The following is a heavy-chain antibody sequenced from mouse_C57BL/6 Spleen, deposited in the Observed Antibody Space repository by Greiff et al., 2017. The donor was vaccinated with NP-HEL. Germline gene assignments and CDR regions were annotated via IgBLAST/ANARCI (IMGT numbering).Heavy chain of an antibody. CDR3: VGNFLVVNWYFDV. CDR1: GYTFTSYW. J-gene: IGHJ1*03. Sequence: VQLQQSGAELVKPGASVKMSCKASGYTFTSYWITWVKQRPGQGLEWIGDIYPGSGSTNYNEKFKSKATLTVDTSSSTAYMQLSSLTSEDSAVYYCVGNFLVVNWYFDVWGTGTTVTVSS. CDR2: IYPGSGST. D-gene: IGHD2-1*01. V-gene: IGHV1-55*01.